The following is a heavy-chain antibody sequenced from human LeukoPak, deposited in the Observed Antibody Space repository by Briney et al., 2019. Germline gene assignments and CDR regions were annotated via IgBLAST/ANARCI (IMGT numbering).Heavy chain of an antibody. CDR2: ISSYNGNT. V-gene: IGHV1-18*01. Sequence: GASVTVSCKPSGYTFVNHGVSWVRQAPGKGLEWSGYISSYNGNTDYAQKFQGRVTMSTETSTSTVYMELRSLRSDDTAVYYCARDLGGLPGDYWGQGTLVTVSS. CDR3: ARDLGGLPGDY. D-gene: IGHD3-10*01. CDR1: GYTFVNHG. J-gene: IGHJ4*02.